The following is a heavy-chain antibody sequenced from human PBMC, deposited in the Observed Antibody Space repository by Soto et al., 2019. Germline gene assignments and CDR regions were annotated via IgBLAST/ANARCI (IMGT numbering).Heavy chain of an antibody. V-gene: IGHV3-64*01. J-gene: IGHJ4*02. Sequence: SGGGLVQPGGSLRLSCAASGFTFSSYAMHWVRQAPGKGLEYVSAISSNGGSTYYANSVKGRFTISRDNSKNTLYLQMGSLRAEDMAVYYCASMVRGVDYWGQGTLVTVSS. CDR1: GFTFSSYA. CDR3: ASMVRGVDY. D-gene: IGHD3-10*01. CDR2: ISSNGGST.